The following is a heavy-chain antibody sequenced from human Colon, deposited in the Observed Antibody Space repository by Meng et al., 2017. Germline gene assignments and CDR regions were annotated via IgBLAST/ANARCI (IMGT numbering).Heavy chain of an antibody. CDR1: GFTFSSYA. D-gene: IGHD6-13*01. CDR3: ARTLGAAAGTRYFDY. CDR2: ISYDGSNK. J-gene: IGHJ4*02. V-gene: IGHV3-30*04. Sequence: GGSLRLSCAASGFTFSSYAMHWVRQAPGKGLEWVAVISYDGSNKYYADSVKGRFTISRENSKNTLYLQMNSLRAEDTAVYYCARTLGAAAGTRYFDYWGQGTLVTVSS.